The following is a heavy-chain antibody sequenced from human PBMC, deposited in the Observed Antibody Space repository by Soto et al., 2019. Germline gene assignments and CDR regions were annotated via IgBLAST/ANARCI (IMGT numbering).Heavy chain of an antibody. J-gene: IGHJ6*02. CDR2: ISYDGSNK. V-gene: IGHV3-30*18. Sequence: PGGSLRLSCAASGFTFSSYGMHWVRQAPGKGLEWVAVISYDGSNKYYADSVKGRFTISRDNSKNTLYLQMNSLRAEDTAVYYCAKDLCGGSCQGDYYYYGMDVWGQGTTVTVSS. CDR3: AKDLCGGSCQGDYYYYGMDV. D-gene: IGHD2-15*01. CDR1: GFTFSSYG.